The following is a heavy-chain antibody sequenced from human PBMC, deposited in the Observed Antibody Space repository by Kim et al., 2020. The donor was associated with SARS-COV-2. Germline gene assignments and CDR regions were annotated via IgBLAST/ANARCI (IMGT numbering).Heavy chain of an antibody. V-gene: IGHV1-69*13. Sequence: SVKVSCKASGGTFSSHAISWVRQAPGQGLEWMGGIIPIFGTANYAQKFQGRVTITADESTSTAYMELSSLRSEDTAVYYCARQQYSSSWYSGGNWFDPWGQGALVSVSS. D-gene: IGHD6-13*01. CDR1: GGTFSSHA. J-gene: IGHJ5*02. CDR2: IIPIFGTA. CDR3: ARQQYSSSWYSGGNWFDP.